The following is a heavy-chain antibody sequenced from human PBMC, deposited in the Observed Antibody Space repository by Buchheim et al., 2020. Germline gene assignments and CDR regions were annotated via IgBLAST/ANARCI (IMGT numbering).Heavy chain of an antibody. Sequence: QITLKESGPTLVKPTQTLTLTCTFSGFSLSTSGVGVGWIRQPPGKALEWLALIYWDDDKRYSPSLKSRPTITKDTSKNQVVLTMTNMDPVDTATYYCAHSKSITIFGVVIRDYYYYMDVWGKGNT. CDR2: IYWDDDK. CDR3: AHSKSITIFGVVIRDYYYYMDV. D-gene: IGHD3-3*01. J-gene: IGHJ6*03. V-gene: IGHV2-5*02. CDR1: GFSLSTSGVG.